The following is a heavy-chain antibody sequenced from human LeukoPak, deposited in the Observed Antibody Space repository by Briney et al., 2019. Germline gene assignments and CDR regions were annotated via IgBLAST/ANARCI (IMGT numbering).Heavy chain of an antibody. D-gene: IGHD1-26*01. J-gene: IGHJ3*02. Sequence: ASVKVSCKASGGTFSSYAISWVRHAPGQGLEWMGGIIPIFGTANYAQKLQGRVTITTDESTSTAYMELSSLRSEDTAVYYCARVREGGAAFDIWGQGTMVTVSS. V-gene: IGHV1-69*05. CDR3: ARVREGGAAFDI. CDR1: GGTFSSYA. CDR2: IIPIFGTA.